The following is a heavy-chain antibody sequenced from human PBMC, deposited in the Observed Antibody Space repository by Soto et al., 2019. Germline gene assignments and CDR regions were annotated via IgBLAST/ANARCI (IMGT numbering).Heavy chain of an antibody. V-gene: IGHV2-5*02. CDR1: GFSLSTSGVG. CDR2: IYWDDDK. J-gene: IGHJ4*02. D-gene: IGHD2-2*01. CDR3: AHRRTLHDEYYFDY. Sequence: QITLKESGPTLVKPTQPLTLTCTFSGFSLSTSGVGVGWIRQPPGKALEWLALIYWDDDKRYSPSLKSRLTITKDTSKNQVVLTMTNMDPVDTATYYCAHRRTLHDEYYFDYWRQGTLVTVSS.